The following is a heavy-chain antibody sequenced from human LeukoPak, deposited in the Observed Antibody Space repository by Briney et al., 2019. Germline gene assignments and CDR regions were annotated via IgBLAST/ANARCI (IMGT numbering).Heavy chain of an antibody. Sequence: GGSLRLSCAASGFTFDDYAMHWVRQAPGKGLEWVSGISWNSGSMGYADSVKGRFTISRDNAKNSLYLQMNSLRAEDTALYYCAKDHFYDSSAGYFDYWGQGTLVTVSS. CDR2: ISWNSGSM. CDR3: AKDHFYDSSAGYFDY. V-gene: IGHV3-9*01. D-gene: IGHD3-22*01. J-gene: IGHJ4*02. CDR1: GFTFDDYA.